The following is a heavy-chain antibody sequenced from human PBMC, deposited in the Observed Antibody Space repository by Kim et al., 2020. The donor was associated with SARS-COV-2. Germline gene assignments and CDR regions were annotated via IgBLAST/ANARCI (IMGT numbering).Heavy chain of an antibody. D-gene: IGHD5-12*01. CDR2: INAGNGNT. J-gene: IGHJ3*02. CDR1: GYTFTSYA. V-gene: IGHV1-3*01. Sequence: ASVKVSCKASGYTFTSYAMHWVRQAPGQRLEWMGWINAGNGNTKYSQKFQGRVTITRDTSASTAYMELSSLRSEDTAVYYCARSDIVATTGVVAAFDIWGQGTMVTVSS. CDR3: ARSDIVATTGVVAAFDI.